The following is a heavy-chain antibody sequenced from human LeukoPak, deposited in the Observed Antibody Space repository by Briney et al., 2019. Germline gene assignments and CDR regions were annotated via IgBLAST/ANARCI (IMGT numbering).Heavy chain of an antibody. Sequence: SETLSLTCTVSGGSISSSSYYWGWIRQPPGKGLEWIGSIYYSGSTYYNPSLKSRVTISVDTSKNQFSLKLSSVTAADTAVYYCARVFYSSSSRYFFDSWGQGTLVTVSS. D-gene: IGHD6-6*01. CDR2: IYYSGST. CDR1: GGSISSSSYY. V-gene: IGHV4-39*07. CDR3: ARVFYSSSSRYFFDS. J-gene: IGHJ4*02.